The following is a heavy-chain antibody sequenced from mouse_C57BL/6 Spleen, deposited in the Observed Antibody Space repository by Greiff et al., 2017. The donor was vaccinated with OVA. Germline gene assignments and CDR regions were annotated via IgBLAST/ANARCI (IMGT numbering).Heavy chain of an antibody. CDR2: IYPGDGDT. CDR1: GYAFSSSW. CDR3: ARSGYDDWYFDV. V-gene: IGHV1-82*01. J-gene: IGHJ1*03. Sequence: VQGVESGPELVKPGASVKISCKASGYAFSSSWMNWVKQRPGKGLEWIGRIYPGDGDTNYNGKFKGKATLTADKSSSTAYMQLSSLTSEDSAVYFCARSGYDDWYFDVWGTGTTVTVSS. D-gene: IGHD2-2*01.